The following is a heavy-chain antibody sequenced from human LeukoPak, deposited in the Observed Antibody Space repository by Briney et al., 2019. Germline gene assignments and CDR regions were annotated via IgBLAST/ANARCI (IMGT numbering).Heavy chain of an antibody. CDR2: INPNSGAT. D-gene: IGHD5-24*01. CDR3: ARGMGTPDY. Sequence: ASVKVSCKASGYTFIAYYMFWVRQAPGQGLEWMGWINPNSGATGHAQKFQGRVTMTRDTSISTSYMEVTGLRSDDTAVYYCARGMGTPDYWGQGTLVTVSS. J-gene: IGHJ4*02. CDR1: GYTFIAYY. V-gene: IGHV1-2*02.